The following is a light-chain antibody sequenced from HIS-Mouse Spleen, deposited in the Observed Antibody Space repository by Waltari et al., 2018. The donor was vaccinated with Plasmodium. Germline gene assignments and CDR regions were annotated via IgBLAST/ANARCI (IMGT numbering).Light chain of an antibody. CDR2: DNN. CDR1: SHNIGNNY. CDR3: GTWDSSLSAGVV. V-gene: IGLV1-51*01. Sequence: QSVLTQPPSVSAAPGQKVTISCSGSSHNIGNNYVSWYQQLPGTAPKLLIYDNNKRPSGIPDRFSGSKSGTSATLGITGLQTGDEADYYCGTWDSSLSAGVVFGGGTKLTVL. J-gene: IGLJ2*01.